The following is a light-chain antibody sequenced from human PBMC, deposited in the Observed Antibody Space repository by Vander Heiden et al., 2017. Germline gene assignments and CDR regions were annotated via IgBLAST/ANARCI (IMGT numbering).Light chain of an antibody. V-gene: IGLV2-23*01. CDR2: GVA. CDR1: SSDVGSRDL. Sequence: QSCLTQSPSVSGSPRHSIPTSCTGSSSDVGSRDLVCWYQQHPGKAPKLLMYGVATRPSGVSERFSASKSGNTASLTISGLQAQDEADYYCCSYAAGSTLLFGGGTKLTVL. J-gene: IGLJ2*01. CDR3: CSYAAGSTLL.